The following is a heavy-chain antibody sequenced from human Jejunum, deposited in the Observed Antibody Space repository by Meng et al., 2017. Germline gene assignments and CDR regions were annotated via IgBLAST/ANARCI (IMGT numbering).Heavy chain of an antibody. J-gene: IGHJ4*02. CDR2: INSDGSST. CDR1: GFTFSNYW. CDR3: VRPDSSIHWSFLDS. Sequence: EGQLVGSGGGLVQPGGVLSLSCAAAGFTFSNYWMHWVRQAPGKGLVWVSRINSDGSSTNYADSVKGRFTISRDNAKNTLFLQMNSLRAEDTAVYYCVRPDSSIHWSFLDSWGQGALVTVSS. V-gene: IGHV3-74*01. D-gene: IGHD6-13*01.